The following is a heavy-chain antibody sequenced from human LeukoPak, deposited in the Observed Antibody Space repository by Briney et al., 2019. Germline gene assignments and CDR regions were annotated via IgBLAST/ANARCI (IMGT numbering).Heavy chain of an antibody. D-gene: IGHD1-26*01. CDR3: ARHYLRRGSYGY. CDR2: IYYSGST. J-gene: IGHJ4*02. V-gene: IGHV4-39*01. Sequence: PSQTLSLTCTVSGGSISSSSYYWGWIRQPPGKGLEWIGSIYYSGSTYYNPSLKGRVTISVDTSKNQFSLKLSSVTAADTAVYYCARHYLRRGSYGYWGQGTLVTVSS. CDR1: GGSISSSSYY.